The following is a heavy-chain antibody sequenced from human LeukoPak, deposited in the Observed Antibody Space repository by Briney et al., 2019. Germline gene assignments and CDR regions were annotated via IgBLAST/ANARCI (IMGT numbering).Heavy chain of an antibody. D-gene: IGHD1-26*01. Sequence: GASVKVSCKASGYTFTSYDINWVRQATGQGLEWMGWMNPNSGNTGYAQKFQGRVTMTRNTSISTAYMELSSLRSEDTAVYYCAREKEIVGATLRAFDIWGQGTMVTVSS. CDR3: AREKEIVGATLRAFDI. CDR1: GYTFTSYD. V-gene: IGHV1-8*01. CDR2: MNPNSGNT. J-gene: IGHJ3*02.